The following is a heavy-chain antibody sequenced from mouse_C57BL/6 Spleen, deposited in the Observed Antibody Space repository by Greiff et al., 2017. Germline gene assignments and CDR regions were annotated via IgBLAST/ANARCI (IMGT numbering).Heavy chain of an antibody. J-gene: IGHJ1*03. D-gene: IGHD2-5*01. CDR1: GYTFTSYW. V-gene: IGHV1-64*01. CDR2: IHPNSGST. CDR3: VRSGYYSNPYWYFDV. Sequence: QVQLQQPGAELVKPGASVKLSCKASGYTFTSYWMHWVKQRPGQGLEWIGMIHPNSGSTNYNEKLKSKATLTVDKSSSTAYMQLSSLTSEDSAVYYCVRSGYYSNPYWYFDVWGTGTTVTVSS.